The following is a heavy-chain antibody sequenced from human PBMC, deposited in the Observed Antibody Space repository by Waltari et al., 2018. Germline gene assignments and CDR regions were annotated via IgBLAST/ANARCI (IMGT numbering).Heavy chain of an antibody. D-gene: IGHD3-10*01. V-gene: IGHV4-59*11. CDR1: GGSISSHY. J-gene: IGHJ4*02. CDR3: ARSFYYGSGSYSVDY. CDR2: IYYSGST. Sequence: QVQLQESGPGLVKPSETLSLTCTVSGGSISSHYWSWIRQPPGKGLERIGYIYYSGSTNYNPSLKSRVTISVDTSKNQFSLKLSSVTAADTAVYYCARSFYYGSGSYSVDYWGQGTLVTVSS.